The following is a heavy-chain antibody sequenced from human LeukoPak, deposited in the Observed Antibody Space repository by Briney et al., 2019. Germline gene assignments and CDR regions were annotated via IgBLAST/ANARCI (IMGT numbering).Heavy chain of an antibody. Sequence: PGRSLRLPCAASGFTFDDYAMHWVRQAPGKGLEWASGISWNSGSLGYADSVKGRFTISRDNAKNSLYLQMNSLRAEDTALYYCAKGSYYDILTGYYEFDYWGQGTLVTVSS. D-gene: IGHD3-9*01. V-gene: IGHV3-9*01. CDR3: AKGSYYDILTGYYEFDY. CDR1: GFTFDDYA. J-gene: IGHJ4*02. CDR2: ISWNSGSL.